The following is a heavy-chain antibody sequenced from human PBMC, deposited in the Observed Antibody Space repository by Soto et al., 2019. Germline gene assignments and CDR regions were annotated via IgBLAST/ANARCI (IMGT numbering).Heavy chain of an antibody. J-gene: IGHJ6*02. D-gene: IGHD2-15*01. CDR2: IIPIFGTA. CDR3: ARATLGYCSGGSCYHTETYYYYYGMDV. CDR1: GGTFSSYA. V-gene: IGHV1-69*06. Sequence: GASVKVSCKASGGTFSSYATRWVRQAPGQGLELMGGIIPIFGTANYAQKFQGRVTITADKSTSTAYMELSSLRSEDTAVYYCARATLGYCSGGSCYHTETYYYYYGMDVWGQGTTVTVYS.